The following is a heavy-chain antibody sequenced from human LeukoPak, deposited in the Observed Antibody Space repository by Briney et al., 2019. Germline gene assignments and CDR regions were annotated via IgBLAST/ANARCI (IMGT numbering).Heavy chain of an antibody. Sequence: GGSLRLSCTASGFNFSNYWMHWVRQAPGKGLVWVSCINTDGSSTSYADSVKGRFTISRDNAKNTLYLQMNSLRAEDTAVYYCARSLLYYYDSSGPENWGQGSLVTVSS. V-gene: IGHV3-74*01. D-gene: IGHD3-22*01. CDR2: INTDGSST. J-gene: IGHJ4*02. CDR3: ARSLLYYYDSSGPEN. CDR1: GFNFSNYW.